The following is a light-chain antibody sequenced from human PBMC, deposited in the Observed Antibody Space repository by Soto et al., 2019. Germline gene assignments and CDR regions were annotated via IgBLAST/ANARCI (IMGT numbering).Light chain of an antibody. CDR3: QQYSSDSNT. CDR1: QDINIW. Sequence: DIQMTQSPSTLSASVGDRVTITCRASQDINIWLAWYQQKPGKAPKLLIYKASTLERGVPSRFIGSGSGTDFTRAISSLQPDDFATYYCQQYSSDSNTFGQGTRLAIK. J-gene: IGKJ2*01. V-gene: IGKV1-5*03. CDR2: KAS.